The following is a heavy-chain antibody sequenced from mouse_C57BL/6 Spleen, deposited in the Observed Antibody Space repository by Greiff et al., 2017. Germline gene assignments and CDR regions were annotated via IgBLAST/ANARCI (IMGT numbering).Heavy chain of an antibody. Sequence: EVKVVESGGGLVKPGGSLKLSCAASGFTFSDYGMHWVRQAPEKGLEWVAYISSGSSTIYYADTVKGRFTISRDNAKNTLFLQMTSLRSEDTAMYYCARARLYYYAMDYWGQGTSVTVSS. CDR1: GFTFSDYG. CDR3: ARARLYYYAMDY. J-gene: IGHJ4*01. V-gene: IGHV5-17*01. CDR2: ISSGSSTI.